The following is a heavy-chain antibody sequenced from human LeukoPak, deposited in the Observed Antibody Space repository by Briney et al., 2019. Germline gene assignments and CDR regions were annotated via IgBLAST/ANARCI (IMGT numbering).Heavy chain of an antibody. CDR3: ARYYIEGRCFDY. Sequence: ASVKVSCKASGYTFTGYYIHWVRQAPGQGLEWMGWINPNSGGTNYQGRVTMTRDTSIRTAYMELSRLRSDDTAMYYCARYYIEGRCFDYWGQGTLVTVSS. D-gene: IGHD3-10*01. J-gene: IGHJ4*02. V-gene: IGHV1-2*02. CDR2: INPNSGGT. CDR1: GYTFTGYY.